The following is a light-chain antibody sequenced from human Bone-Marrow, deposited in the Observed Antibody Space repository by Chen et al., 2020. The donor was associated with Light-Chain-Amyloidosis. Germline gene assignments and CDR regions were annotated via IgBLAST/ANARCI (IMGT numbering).Light chain of an antibody. J-gene: IGLJ2*01. Sequence: SYELTQPPSVSVSPGQTARITCSGDDLPTKYAYWYQQKPGQAPVLVIHRDPERPSGITERFSGSSSGTTATLTLSGVQAEEEADYHCQSADSSGTYEVIFGGGTKLTVL. V-gene: IGLV3-25*02. CDR1: DLPTKY. CDR3: QSADSSGTYEVI. CDR2: RDP.